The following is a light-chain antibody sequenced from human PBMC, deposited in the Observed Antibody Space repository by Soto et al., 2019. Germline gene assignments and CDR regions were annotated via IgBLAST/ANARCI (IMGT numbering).Light chain of an antibody. J-gene: IGKJ4*01. CDR1: QSISSY. V-gene: IGKV3-11*01. Sequence: EIVLTQSPATLSLSPVERATLSCMASQSISSYLAWYQQKPGQAPRLLIYGASNRASGVPARFSGSGSGTDFTLTISSLEPEDFGVYYCQQHSTWPLTFGGGTKVDIK. CDR3: QQHSTWPLT. CDR2: GAS.